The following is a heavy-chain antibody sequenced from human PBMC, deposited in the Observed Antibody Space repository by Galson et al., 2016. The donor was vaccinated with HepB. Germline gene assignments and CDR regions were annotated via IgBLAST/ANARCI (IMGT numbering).Heavy chain of an antibody. V-gene: IGHV3-23*01. Sequence: SLRLSCAASGFTLRRSVMSWIRQAPGKGPELVSGISETGSDSYYADSVRGRFTISRDNSKNMVYLQLNSLRAEDTALYYCASPPTYWGRGTLVTVSS. J-gene: IGHJ4*02. CDR3: ASPPTY. CDR2: ISETGSDS. CDR1: GFTLRRSV.